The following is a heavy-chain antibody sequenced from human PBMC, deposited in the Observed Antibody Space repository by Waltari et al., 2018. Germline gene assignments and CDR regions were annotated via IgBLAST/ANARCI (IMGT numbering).Heavy chain of an antibody. CDR1: GVTFSNFG. V-gene: IGHV3-30*02. CDR3: AKDLTSFGVGYYCDS. D-gene: IGHD3-3*01. Sequence: QGQLVESGGGVVQPGGSLRLSCAASGVTFSNFGMPWVRQAPGKGLEWVTFVRSDGTTKYYGDSVRGRFTISRDDSKNTLYLQMSSLRAEDTAVYYCAKDLTSFGVGYYCDSWGQGTLVTVSS. J-gene: IGHJ4*02. CDR2: VRSDGTTK.